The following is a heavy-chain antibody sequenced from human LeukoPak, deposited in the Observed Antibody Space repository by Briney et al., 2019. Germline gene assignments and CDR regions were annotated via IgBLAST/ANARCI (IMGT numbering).Heavy chain of an antibody. Sequence: SETLSLTCTVSGGSISSYYWSWIRQPPGKGLEWIGYIYYSGSTNYNPSLKSRVTISVDTSKNQFSLKLSSVTAADTAVYYCARHMSDRIAAAQNWFDPWGQGTLVTVSS. J-gene: IGHJ5*02. V-gene: IGHV4-59*08. CDR2: IYYSGST. CDR1: GGSISSYY. CDR3: ARHMSDRIAAAQNWFDP. D-gene: IGHD6-13*01.